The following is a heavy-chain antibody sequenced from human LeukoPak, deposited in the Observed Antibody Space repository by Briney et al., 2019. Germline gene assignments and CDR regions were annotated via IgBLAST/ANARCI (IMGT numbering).Heavy chain of an antibody. CDR2: INHSGST. Sequence: SETLSLTCAVYGGSFSGYYWSWIRQPPGKGLEWIGEINHSGSTYYNPSLKSRVTISVDTSKNQFSLKLSSVTAADTAVYYCARDGAYDYVWGSYRYFDYWGQGTLVTVSS. V-gene: IGHV4-34*01. D-gene: IGHD3-16*02. J-gene: IGHJ4*02. CDR1: GGSFSGYY. CDR3: ARDGAYDYVWGSYRYFDY.